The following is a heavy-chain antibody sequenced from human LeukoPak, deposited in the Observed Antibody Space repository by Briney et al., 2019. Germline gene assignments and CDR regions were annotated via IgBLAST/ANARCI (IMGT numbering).Heavy chain of an antibody. V-gene: IGHV4-59*01. CDR2: IYYSGST. CDR1: GGSISSYY. CDR3: ARDSRNYDILTGYPSYYYMDV. J-gene: IGHJ6*03. D-gene: IGHD3-9*01. Sequence: SETLSLTCTVSGGSISSYYWSWIRQPPGKGLEWIGYIYYSGSTNYNPSLKSRVTISVDTSKNQFSLKLSPVTAADTAVYYCARDSRNYDILTGYPSYYYMDVWGKGTTVTVSS.